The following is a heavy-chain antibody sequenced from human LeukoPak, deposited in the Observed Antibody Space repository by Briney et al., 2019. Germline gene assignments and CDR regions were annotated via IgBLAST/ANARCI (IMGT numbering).Heavy chain of an antibody. CDR2: ISAYNGNT. J-gene: IGHJ4*02. CDR3: ARVVGATLKDSFDS. V-gene: IGHV1-18*01. CDR1: GYTFTSYG. Sequence: ASVKVSCKASGYTFTSYGISWVRQAPGQGLEWRVWISAYNGNTNYAQKLQGRVTMTTDTSTSTAYMELSSLRSAETARYHCARVVGATLKDSFDSWGQGTLVTVSS. D-gene: IGHD1-26*01.